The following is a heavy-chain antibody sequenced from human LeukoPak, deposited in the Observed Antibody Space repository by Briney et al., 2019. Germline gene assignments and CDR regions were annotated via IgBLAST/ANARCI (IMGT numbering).Heavy chain of an antibody. CDR2: INPSGGST. CDR3: ARSYDSSGRVTFDY. V-gene: IGHV1-46*01. Sequence: ASVKVTCKASGYTFTNYHIHWVRQAPGQGLERMGIINPSGGSTSYAQKFQGRVTMTRDTSTSTVYMELSSLRSEDTAVYFCARSYDSSGRVTFDYWGQGTLVTVSS. J-gene: IGHJ4*02. D-gene: IGHD3-22*01. CDR1: GYTFTNYH.